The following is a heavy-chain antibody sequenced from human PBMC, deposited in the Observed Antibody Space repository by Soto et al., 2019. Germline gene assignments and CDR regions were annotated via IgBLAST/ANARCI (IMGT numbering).Heavy chain of an antibody. D-gene: IGHD4-17*01. CDR2: ISGSGGST. Sequence: EVQLLESGGGLVQPGGSLRLSCAASGFTFSSYAMSWVRQAPGKGLEWVSAISGSGGSTYYADSVKGRFTISRDNSKNPLYLQMNSLSAEDTAVYYCAKGGYYGDARHYYFDYWGQGTLVTVSS. CDR3: AKGGYYGDARHYYFDY. J-gene: IGHJ4*02. V-gene: IGHV3-23*01. CDR1: GFTFSSYA.